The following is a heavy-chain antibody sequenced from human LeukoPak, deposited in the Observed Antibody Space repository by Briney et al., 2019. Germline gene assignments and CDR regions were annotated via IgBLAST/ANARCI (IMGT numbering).Heavy chain of an antibody. CDR3: ARLGHSVTYYVDHYYFDY. J-gene: IGHJ4*02. V-gene: IGHV4-39*01. CDR1: GGSISSSSYY. D-gene: IGHD1-26*01. CDR2: IYYSGST. Sequence: PSETPSLTCTVSGGSISSSSYYWGWIRQPPGKGLEWIGTIYYSGSTYYNPSLKNRVTISVDTSKNQFSLKLSSVTATDTAVYYCARLGHSVTYYVDHYYFDYWGQGTLVTVSS.